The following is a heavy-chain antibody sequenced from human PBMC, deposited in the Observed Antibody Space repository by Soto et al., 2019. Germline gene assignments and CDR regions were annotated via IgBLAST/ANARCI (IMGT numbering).Heavy chain of an antibody. J-gene: IGHJ4*02. Sequence: QVQLQQWGAGLLKPSETLSLTCAVYGGSFSGYYWSWIRQPPGKGLEWIGEINHSGSTNYNPSLKSRVTISVDTSKNQFSLKLSSVAAADTAVYYCARGTNNYYGSGSYDSWGQGTLVTVSS. V-gene: IGHV4-34*01. D-gene: IGHD3-10*01. CDR1: GGSFSGYY. CDR3: ARGTNNYYGSGSYDS. CDR2: INHSGST.